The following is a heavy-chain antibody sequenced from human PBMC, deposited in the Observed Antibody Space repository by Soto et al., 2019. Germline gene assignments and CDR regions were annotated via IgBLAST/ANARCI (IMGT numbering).Heavy chain of an antibody. D-gene: IGHD3-16*01. CDR1: GGSISSYY. CDR3: ARGRRHLGEFLRGDRPGPYLDY. CDR2: IYYSGST. V-gene: IGHV4-59*01. J-gene: IGHJ4*02. Sequence: SETLSLTCTVSGGSISSYYWSWIRQPPGKGLEWIGYIYYSGSTNYNPSLKSRVTISVDTSKNQFSLKLSSVTAADTAVYYCARGRRHLGEFLRGDRPGPYLDYWGQGTQVTVSS.